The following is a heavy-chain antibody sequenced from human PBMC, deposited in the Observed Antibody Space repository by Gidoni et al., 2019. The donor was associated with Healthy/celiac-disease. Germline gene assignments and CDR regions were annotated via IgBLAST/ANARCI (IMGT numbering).Heavy chain of an antibody. CDR1: TFSSYG. J-gene: IGHJ4*02. CDR2: IWYDGSNK. D-gene: IGHD6-13*01. Sequence: TFSSYGMHWVRQAPGKGLEWVAVIWYDGSNKYYADSVKGRFTISRDNSKNTLYLQMNSLRAEDTAVYYCARDVAAALDYWGQGTLVTVSS. CDR3: ARDVAAALDY. V-gene: IGHV3-33*01.